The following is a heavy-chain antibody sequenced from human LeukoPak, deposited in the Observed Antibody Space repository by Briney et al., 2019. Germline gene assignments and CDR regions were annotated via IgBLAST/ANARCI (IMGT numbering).Heavy chain of an antibody. Sequence: GTSLRLSCAASGFTSNDYGMHWVRQAPGKGLEWVAVTWYDGSNKYYAESVKGRFTISRDNRRNTLYLQMNSLRVDDTAIYYCARDLALGTTSISEYWGQGTLVTVSS. J-gene: IGHJ4*02. CDR1: GFTSNDYG. V-gene: IGHV3-33*01. CDR3: ARDLALGTTSISEY. CDR2: TWYDGSNK. D-gene: IGHD1/OR15-1a*01.